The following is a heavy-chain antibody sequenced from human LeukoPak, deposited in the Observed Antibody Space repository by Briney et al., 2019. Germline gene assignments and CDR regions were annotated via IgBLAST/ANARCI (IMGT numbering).Heavy chain of an antibody. D-gene: IGHD4-17*01. CDR1: GFTFDDYA. CDR3: AKDSDYGDYYFDY. V-gene: IGHV3-9*01. Sequence: SLRLSCAASGFTFDDYAMHWVRQAPGKGLEWVSGISWNSGSIGYADSVKGRFTISRDNAKNSLYLQMNSLRAEDTALYYCAKDSDYGDYYFDYWGQGTLVTVSS. CDR2: ISWNSGSI. J-gene: IGHJ4*02.